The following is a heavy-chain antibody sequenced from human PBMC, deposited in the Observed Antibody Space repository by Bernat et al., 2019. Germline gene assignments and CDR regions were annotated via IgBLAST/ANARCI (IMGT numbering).Heavy chain of an antibody. CDR1: GFTFSSYA. Sequence: EVQLLESGGGLVQPGGSLRLSCAASGFTFSSYAMNWVRQAPGKGLEWVSDISGSGDSTYYADSVKGRFTISRDNSKNTLYLQMHSLRAEDTAVYYCAKGRGDFYCYAMDVWGQGTTVTVSS. CDR2: ISGSGDST. V-gene: IGHV3-23*01. CDR3: AKGRGDFYCYAMDV. J-gene: IGHJ6*02.